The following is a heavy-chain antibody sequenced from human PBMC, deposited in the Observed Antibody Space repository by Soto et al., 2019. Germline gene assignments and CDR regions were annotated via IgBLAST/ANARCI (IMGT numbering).Heavy chain of an antibody. V-gene: IGHV4-4*02. CDR3: ASSGGGEDY. J-gene: IGHJ4*02. CDR2: IYHSGST. Sequence: QVQLQESGPGLVKPSGTLSLSCAVSGGSISSSHWWTWVRQPPGKGLEWIGEIYHSGSTNYNPSLKSRVTLSVDTSRNQFSLNLSSVTAADPAVYYCASSGGGEDYWGQGILVTVSS. CDR1: GGSISSSHW. D-gene: IGHD3-16*01.